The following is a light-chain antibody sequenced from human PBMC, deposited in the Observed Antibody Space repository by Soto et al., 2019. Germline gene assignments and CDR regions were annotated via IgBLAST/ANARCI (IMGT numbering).Light chain of an antibody. J-gene: IGKJ1*01. CDR3: QQYGSSPKT. Sequence: EIVLTQSPGTLSLSPGERATLSCRASQSVSSNYLAWFQQKPGQAPRLLIYTASSRATGIPDRFSGSGSGTDFTLTLSRLEPEDFAVYYCQQYGSSPKTFGQGTRVEI. CDR2: TAS. CDR1: QSVSSNY. V-gene: IGKV3-20*01.